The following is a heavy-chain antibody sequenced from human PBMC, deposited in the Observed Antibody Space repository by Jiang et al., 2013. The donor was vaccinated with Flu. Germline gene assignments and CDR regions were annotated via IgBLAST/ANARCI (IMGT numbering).Heavy chain of an antibody. V-gene: IGHV6-1*01. CDR2: TYYRSKWNH. CDR3: ARENDGFDI. CDR1: GESVSSNRGV. J-gene: IGHJ3*02. Sequence: SQTLSLTCAISGESVSSNRGVWNWIRQSPSRGLEWLGRTYYRSKWNHDFAESLKSRITVNPDTSKDQFSLQLNSVTPEDTAVYYCARENDGFDIWGQGTMVTVSS.